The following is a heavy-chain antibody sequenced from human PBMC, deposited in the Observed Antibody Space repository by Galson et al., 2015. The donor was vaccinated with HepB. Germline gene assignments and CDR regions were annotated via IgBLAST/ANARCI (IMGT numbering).Heavy chain of an antibody. CDR1: GGTFSSYA. CDR3: ARVASTVVTQGGLKFFDY. J-gene: IGHJ4*02. CDR2: IIPIFGTA. V-gene: IGHV1-69*13. D-gene: IGHD4-23*01. Sequence: SVKVSCKASGGTFSSYAISWVRQAPGQGLEWMGGIIPIFGTANYAQKFQGRVTITADESTSTAYMELSSLRSEDTAVYYCARVASTVVTQGGLKFFDYWGQGTLVTVSS.